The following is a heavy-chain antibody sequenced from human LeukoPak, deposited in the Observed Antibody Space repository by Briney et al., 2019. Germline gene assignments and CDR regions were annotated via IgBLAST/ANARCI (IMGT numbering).Heavy chain of an antibody. J-gene: IGHJ4*02. CDR1: GFTFSSYA. V-gene: IGHV3-30-3*01. CDR2: ISYDGSNK. Sequence: GRSLRLSCAASGFTFSSYAMHWVRQAPGKGLEWVAVISYDGSNKYYADSVKGRFTISRDNSKNTLYLQMNSLRAEDTAVYYCAREKSGSYFDYWGQGTLVTVSS. CDR3: AREKSGSYFDY. D-gene: IGHD1-26*01.